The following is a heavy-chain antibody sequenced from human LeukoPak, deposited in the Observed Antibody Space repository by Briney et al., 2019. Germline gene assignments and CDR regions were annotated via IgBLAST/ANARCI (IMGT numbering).Heavy chain of an antibody. J-gene: IGHJ5*02. Sequence: PGGSLRLSCAASGFTFSSYGMHWVRQAPGKGLEWVAVISYDGSNKYYADSVKGRFTISRDNSKNTLYLQMNSLRAEDTAVYYCAAGEWELRLPYNWFDPWGQGTLVTVSS. D-gene: IGHD1-26*01. V-gene: IGHV3-30*03. CDR1: GFTFSSYG. CDR3: AAGEWELRLPYNWFDP. CDR2: ISYDGSNK.